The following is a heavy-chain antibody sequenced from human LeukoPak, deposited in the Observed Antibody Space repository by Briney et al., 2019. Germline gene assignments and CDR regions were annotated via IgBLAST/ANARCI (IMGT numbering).Heavy chain of an antibody. CDR1: GFTFSSYS. J-gene: IGHJ4*02. D-gene: IGHD6-13*01. CDR2: ISSSSYI. CDR3: ARWLAAVTTGGYYFDY. V-gene: IGHV3-21*01. Sequence: GGSLRLFCAASGFTFSSYSMNWVRQAPGKGLEWVSSISSSSYIYYADSVKGRFTISRDNAKNSLYLQMNSLRAEDTAVYYCARWLAAVTTGGYYFDYWGQGTLVTVSS.